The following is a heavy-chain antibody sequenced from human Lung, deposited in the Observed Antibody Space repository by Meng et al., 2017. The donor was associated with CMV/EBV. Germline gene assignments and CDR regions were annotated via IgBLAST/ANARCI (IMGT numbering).Heavy chain of an antibody. Sequence: ETXSLTCSVSGGSISSTSDYWGWIRQPPGKGLEWIGSIYYSGTTYYNPSLKSRVTVSVDTSKNHLSLTLSAVTAADTAVYYCARRPPALTGNWFDPWGQGTLVTVSS. V-gene: IGHV4-39*02. CDR2: IYYSGTT. D-gene: IGHD1-14*01. CDR1: GGSISSTSDY. CDR3: ARRPPALTGNWFDP. J-gene: IGHJ5*02.